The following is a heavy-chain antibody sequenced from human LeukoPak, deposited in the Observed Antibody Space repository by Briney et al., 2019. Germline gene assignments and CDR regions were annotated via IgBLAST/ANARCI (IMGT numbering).Heavy chain of an antibody. D-gene: IGHD1-26*01. CDR2: ISYDGSNK. CDR3: ALAGATPYFDY. V-gene: IGHV3-30*03. Sequence: GRSLRLSCAASGFTFSSYGMHWVRQAPGKGPEWVAVISYDGSNKYYADSVKGRFTISRDNSKNTLYLQMNSLRAEDTAVYYCALAGATPYFDYWGQGTLVTVSS. J-gene: IGHJ4*02. CDR1: GFTFSSYG.